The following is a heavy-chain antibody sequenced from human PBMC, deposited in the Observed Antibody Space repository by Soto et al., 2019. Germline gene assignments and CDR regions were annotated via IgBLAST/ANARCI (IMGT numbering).Heavy chain of an antibody. Sequence: GESLKISCVASGFTFSSYWMSWVRQAPGKGLEWVANIKQDGSEKYYVDSVKGRFTISRDNAKNSLYLQMNSLRAEDTAVYYCARDLPPPIQLWSSPFRYYGMDVWGQGTTVTVSS. V-gene: IGHV3-7*05. CDR3: ARDLPPPIQLWSSPFRYYGMDV. D-gene: IGHD5-18*01. CDR2: IKQDGSEK. J-gene: IGHJ6*02. CDR1: GFTFSSYW.